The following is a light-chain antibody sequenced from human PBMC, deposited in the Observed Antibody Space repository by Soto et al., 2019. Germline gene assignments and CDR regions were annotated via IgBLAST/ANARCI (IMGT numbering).Light chain of an antibody. Sequence: DIQMTQSPSSLSASVGDTVTITCRASQDIKNYLAWFQQKPGQAPKSLIFAASSLQSGAPSKFIGSGSGTDFTLTISSLQAEDVATYFCQQYHSYPRTFGHGTKVDIK. J-gene: IGKJ2*01. V-gene: IGKV1-16*02. CDR2: AAS. CDR1: QDIKNY. CDR3: QQYHSYPRT.